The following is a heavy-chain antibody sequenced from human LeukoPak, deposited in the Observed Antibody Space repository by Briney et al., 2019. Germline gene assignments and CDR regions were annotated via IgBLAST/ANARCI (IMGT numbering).Heavy chain of an antibody. D-gene: IGHD3-10*01. V-gene: IGHV4-59*01. Sequence: PSETLSLTCTVSGGSISSYFWSWIRQPPGKGLEWIGYIYYRGSTNYNPSLKSRVTISVDTSKNQFSLKLSSVTAADTAVYYCARVGPGDNWFDPWGQGTLLTVSS. CDR1: GGSISSYF. J-gene: IGHJ5*02. CDR3: ARVGPGDNWFDP. CDR2: IYYRGST.